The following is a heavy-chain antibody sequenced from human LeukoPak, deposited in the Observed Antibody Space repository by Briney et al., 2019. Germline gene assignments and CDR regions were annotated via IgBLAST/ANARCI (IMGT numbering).Heavy chain of an antibody. CDR1: GITFDKYV. CDR3: AKVVVYGSGTEDY. CDR2: ISGDGGRT. Sequence: GGSLRLSCAASGITFDKYVMNWVRQAPGKGLEWVAVISGDGGRTYYADSVKGRFTISRDNSKNSLYLQMSSLRTEDTAFYYCAKVVVYGSGTEDYWGQGTLVTVSS. V-gene: IGHV3-43*02. D-gene: IGHD3-10*01. J-gene: IGHJ4*02.